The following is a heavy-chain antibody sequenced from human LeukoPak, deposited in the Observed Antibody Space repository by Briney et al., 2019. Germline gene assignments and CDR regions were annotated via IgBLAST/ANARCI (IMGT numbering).Heavy chain of an antibody. D-gene: IGHD4-17*01. J-gene: IGHJ4*02. Sequence: PSETLSLTCTVSGGSISSYYWSWIRQPPEKGLEWIGYIYYSGSTNYNPSLKSRVTISVDTSKNQFSLKLSSVTAADTAVYYCARSMTTVTPFDYWGQGTLVTVSS. CDR1: GGSISSYY. CDR2: IYYSGST. CDR3: ARSMTTVTPFDY. V-gene: IGHV4-59*01.